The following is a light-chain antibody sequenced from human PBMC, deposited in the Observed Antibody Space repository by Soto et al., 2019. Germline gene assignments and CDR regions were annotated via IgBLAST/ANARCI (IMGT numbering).Light chain of an antibody. CDR1: SSDVGGYNY. V-gene: IGLV2-14*01. J-gene: IGLJ1*01. CDR3: TSYRSNNIYV. Sequence: QSALTQPASVSGSPGQSITISCTGTSSDVGGYNYVSWYQQHPGKAPKLMIYEVSNRPSGVSSRFSGSKSGNTASLTISGLQAEDEADYYCTSYRSNNIYVFGTGTKLTVL. CDR2: EVS.